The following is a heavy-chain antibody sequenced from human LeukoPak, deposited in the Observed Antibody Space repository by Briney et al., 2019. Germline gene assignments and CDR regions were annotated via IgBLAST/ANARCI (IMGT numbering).Heavy chain of an antibody. CDR2: INWNGGST. Sequence: PGGSLRLSCAASGLTFDDYGMSWVRQAPGKGLEWVSGINWNGGSTGYADSVKGRFTISRDNAKNSLYLQMNSLRAEDTALYYCARDPNVEMATTNHYFDYWGQGTLVTVSS. V-gene: IGHV3-20*04. D-gene: IGHD5-24*01. CDR3: ARDPNVEMATTNHYFDY. J-gene: IGHJ4*02. CDR1: GLTFDDYG.